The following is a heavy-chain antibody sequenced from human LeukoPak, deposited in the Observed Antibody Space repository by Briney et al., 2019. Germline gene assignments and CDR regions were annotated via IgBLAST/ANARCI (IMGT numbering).Heavy chain of an antibody. V-gene: IGHV4-38-2*02. CDR1: GYSISSGYY. J-gene: IGHJ6*03. CDR2: IYHSGST. D-gene: IGHD4-23*01. CDR3: ARETTTVVDYYYYMDV. Sequence: SETLSLTCTVSGYSISSGYYWGWIRQPPGKGLEWIGSIYHSGSTYYNPSLKSRVTISVDTSKNQFSLKLSSVTAADTAVYYCARETTTVVDYYYYMDVWGKGTTVTVSS.